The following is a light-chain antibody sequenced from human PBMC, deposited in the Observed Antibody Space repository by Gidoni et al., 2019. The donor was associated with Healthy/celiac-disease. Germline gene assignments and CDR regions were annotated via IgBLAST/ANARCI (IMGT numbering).Light chain of an antibody. V-gene: IGKV3-15*01. CDR1: QSVSSN. Sequence: EIVMTQSPATRSVSPGERATLSCRASQSVSSNLAWYQQKPGQAPRLLIYGASTRATGIPARCSGSGSGTEFTLTISSLQYEDFAVYYCQQYNNWPSYTFGQGTKLEIK. CDR3: QQYNNWPSYT. CDR2: GAS. J-gene: IGKJ2*01.